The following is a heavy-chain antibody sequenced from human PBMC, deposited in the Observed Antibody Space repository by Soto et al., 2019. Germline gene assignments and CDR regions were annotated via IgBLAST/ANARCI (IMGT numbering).Heavy chain of an antibody. D-gene: IGHD6-13*01. J-gene: IGHJ4*02. Sequence: SETLSLTCTVSGGSISSYYWSWIRQPPGKGLEWIAYIYYTGSTNYNPSLKSRVTLSVDTSKNQFSLKLNSVTAADTAVYYCARPGGSGWFYFDSWGQGSQVTVSS. CDR1: GGSISSYY. CDR2: IYYTGST. V-gene: IGHV4-59*12. CDR3: ARPGGSGWFYFDS.